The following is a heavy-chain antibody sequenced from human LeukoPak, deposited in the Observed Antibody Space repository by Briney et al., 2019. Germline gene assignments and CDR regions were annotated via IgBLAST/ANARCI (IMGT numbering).Heavy chain of an antibody. Sequence: GGSLRLSCAASGFTFRSYGMHWVRQAPGKGLKWVAVMWYDGRKKDYADSVKGRFIISRDNSKNTVYLQMNSLRADDTAVYYCARDPTTVTTGVLGYWGQGTLVTVSS. V-gene: IGHV3-33*01. J-gene: IGHJ4*01. CDR2: MWYDGRKK. CDR3: ARDPTTVTTGVLGY. D-gene: IGHD4-17*01. CDR1: GFTFRSYG.